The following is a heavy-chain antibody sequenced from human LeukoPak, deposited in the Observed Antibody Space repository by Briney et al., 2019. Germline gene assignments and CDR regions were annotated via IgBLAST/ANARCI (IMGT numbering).Heavy chain of an antibody. D-gene: IGHD6-6*01. J-gene: IGHJ4*02. CDR1: GFTLSSYS. CDR2: ISSSSSYI. V-gene: IGHV3-21*01. Sequence: GGSLRLSCAASGFTLSSYSLNWVRQAPGKGLEWVSSISSSSSYIYYADSVKGRFTISRDNAKNSLYLQMNSLRAEDTAVYYCARSLPYSSSSRGFDYWGQGTLVTVSS. CDR3: ARSLPYSSSSRGFDY.